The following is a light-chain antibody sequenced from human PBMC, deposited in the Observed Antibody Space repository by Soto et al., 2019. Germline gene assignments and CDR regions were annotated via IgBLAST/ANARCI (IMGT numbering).Light chain of an antibody. CDR1: SSDVGGYKY. CDR2: DVT. CDR3: SSYTSSSSYV. J-gene: IGLJ1*01. Sequence: QSVLTQPASVSGSPGQSITISCTGTSSDVGGYKYVSWYQQHPDKAPKLKIYDVTNRPSGISNRFSGSKSGNTASLTISGLQAEDEADYYCSSYTSSSSYVFGTGTKLTVL. V-gene: IGLV2-14*01.